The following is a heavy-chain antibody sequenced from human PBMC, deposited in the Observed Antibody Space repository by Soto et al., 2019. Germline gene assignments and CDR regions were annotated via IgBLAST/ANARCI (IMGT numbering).Heavy chain of an antibody. Sequence: GGSLRLSCAASGFTFSSYAMHWVRQAPGKGLEWVAVISYDGSNKYYADSVKGRFTISRDNSKNTLYLQMNSLRAEDTAVYYCARERIAAADPNYYYGMDVWGQGTTVTVSS. CDR1: GFTFSSYA. J-gene: IGHJ6*02. D-gene: IGHD6-13*01. V-gene: IGHV3-30-3*01. CDR2: ISYDGSNK. CDR3: ARERIAAADPNYYYGMDV.